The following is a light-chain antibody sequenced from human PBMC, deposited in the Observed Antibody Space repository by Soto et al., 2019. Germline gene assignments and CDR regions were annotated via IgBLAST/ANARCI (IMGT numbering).Light chain of an antibody. V-gene: IGKV1-27*01. Sequence: DIQMTQSPSSLSASVGDRVTITCRASQAISNYLAWYQQKPGTVPELLIYAASTLQSGVPSRFSGSGSGTDFTLTISSLQPEDVATYYCQKYNSAPWTFGQGTEVEIK. J-gene: IGKJ1*01. CDR1: QAISNY. CDR2: AAS. CDR3: QKYNSAPWT.